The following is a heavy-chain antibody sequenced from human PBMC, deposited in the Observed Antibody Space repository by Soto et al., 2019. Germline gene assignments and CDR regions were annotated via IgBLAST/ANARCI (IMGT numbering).Heavy chain of an antibody. CDR3: VKVFVDSSGWPTYYYYGMDV. CDR2: ISSNGGSK. D-gene: IGHD6-19*01. V-gene: IGHV3-64D*08. J-gene: IGHJ6*02. CDR1: GFTFSSYA. Sequence: GGSLRLSCAASGFTFSSYAMHWVRQAPGKGLEYVSAISSNGGSKDYADTVKGRFTISRDNSKNTLYLQMSSLRAEDTAVYYCVKVFVDSSGWPTYYYYGMDVWGQGTTVTVSS.